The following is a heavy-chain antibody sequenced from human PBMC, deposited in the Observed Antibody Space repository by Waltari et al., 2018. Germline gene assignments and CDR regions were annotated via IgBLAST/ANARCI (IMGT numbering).Heavy chain of an antibody. CDR2: TYYRSRWYN. CDR3: ARGPPDGYTYFDY. CDR1: GDSVSSKTAA. D-gene: IGHD3-16*01. J-gene: IGHJ4*02. V-gene: IGHV6-1*01. Sequence: QVQLQQSGPGLVKPSQTLSLTCAISGDSVSSKTAAWHWIRQSPSRGLEWLGRTYYRSRWYNNYAVSVKIRITINQDTSKNQFSLQLSSVTPEDTAVYYCARGPPDGYTYFDYWGQGTLVTVSS.